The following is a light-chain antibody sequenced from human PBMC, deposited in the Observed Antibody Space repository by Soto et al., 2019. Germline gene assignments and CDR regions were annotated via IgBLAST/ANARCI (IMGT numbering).Light chain of an antibody. CDR3: QHYNNWPLT. Sequence: PGDRATLSCRASQSVSSNLAWYQQKPGQTPRLLIYATSTRATGIPARFSGSGSGTEFTLTISSLQSEDFAVYYCQHYNNWPLTFGGGTKVDI. CDR1: QSVSSN. J-gene: IGKJ4*01. CDR2: ATS. V-gene: IGKV3-15*01.